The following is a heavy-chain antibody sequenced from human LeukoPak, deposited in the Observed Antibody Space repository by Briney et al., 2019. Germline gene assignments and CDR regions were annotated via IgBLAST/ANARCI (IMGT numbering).Heavy chain of an antibody. CDR1: GFTVITNI. CDR3: ARGVEPLAANTLAY. D-gene: IGHD1-14*01. CDR2: LYSDGNT. Sequence: GGSLRLSCADPGFTVITNIMTWVRQAPGKGLEWVSVLYSDGNTKYADSVQGRFTISRDNSKNTLYLEMNSLSPDDTAVYYCARGVEPLAANTLAYWGQGTLVTVSS. J-gene: IGHJ4*02. V-gene: IGHV3-53*01.